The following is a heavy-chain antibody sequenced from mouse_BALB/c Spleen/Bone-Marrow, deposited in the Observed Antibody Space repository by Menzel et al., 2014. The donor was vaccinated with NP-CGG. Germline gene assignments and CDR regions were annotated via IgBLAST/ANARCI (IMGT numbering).Heavy chain of an antibody. J-gene: IGHJ2*01. CDR1: GFNIKDTY. CDR2: IDPASGNI. Sequence: VQLQQPGTDLVKPGASVKLSCTASGFNIKDTYMHWVKQSPEQGLDWIGRIDPASGNIQYDPKFQGRAAITADTSSNTAYLQLSSLTSEDTAVYYCASLTGTFDYWGQGTPLTVSS. D-gene: IGHD4-1*01. V-gene: IGHV14-3*02. CDR3: ASLTGTFDY.